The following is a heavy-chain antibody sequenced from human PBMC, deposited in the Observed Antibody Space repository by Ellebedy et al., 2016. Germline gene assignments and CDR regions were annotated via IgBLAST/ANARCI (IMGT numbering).Heavy chain of an antibody. CDR2: IGGGGGSI. V-gene: IGHV3-23*01. D-gene: IGHD6-13*01. Sequence: GESLKISCAASGFTVSNQYMTWVRQAPGKGLEWVSTIGGGGGSIHYADSVEGRITVSRDNSKNTLYLQMNSLRVEDTAVYYCVKGVLARAAGHFDYWGQGTLVTVSS. CDR3: VKGVLARAAGHFDY. CDR1: GFTVSNQY. J-gene: IGHJ4*02.